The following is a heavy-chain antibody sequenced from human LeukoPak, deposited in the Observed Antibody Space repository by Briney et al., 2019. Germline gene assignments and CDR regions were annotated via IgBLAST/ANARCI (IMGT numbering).Heavy chain of an antibody. J-gene: IGHJ5*02. CDR3: ARSGGVLWFGETYNWFDP. V-gene: IGHV4-59*01. Sequence: SETLSLTCTVSGGSISSYYWSWIRQPSGKGLEWIGYIYYSGSTNYNPSLKSRVTISVDTSKNQFSLKLSSVTAADTAVYYCARSGGVLWFGETYNWFDPWGQGTLVTVSS. CDR2: IYYSGST. CDR1: GGSISSYY. D-gene: IGHD3-10*01.